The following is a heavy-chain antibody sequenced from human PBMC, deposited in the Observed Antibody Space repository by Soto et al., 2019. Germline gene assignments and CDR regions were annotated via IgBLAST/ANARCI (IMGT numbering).Heavy chain of an antibody. D-gene: IGHD6-13*01. CDR3: ARGRDSSSIFDP. CDR1: GGSFSGYY. Sequence: SETLSLTCAVYGGSFSGYYWSWIRQPPGKGLEWIGEINHSGSTNYNPSLKSRVTISGDTSKNQFSLKLSSVTAADTAVYYCARGRDSSSIFDPWGQGTLVTVSS. V-gene: IGHV4-34*01. CDR2: INHSGST. J-gene: IGHJ5*02.